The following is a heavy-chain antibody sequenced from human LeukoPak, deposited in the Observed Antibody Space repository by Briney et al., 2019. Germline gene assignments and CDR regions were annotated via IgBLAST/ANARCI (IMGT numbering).Heavy chain of an antibody. V-gene: IGHV4-39*01. J-gene: IGHJ4*02. CDR1: GGSISSSSYC. CDR2: IYYSGST. D-gene: IGHD6-13*01. Sequence: SETLSLTCTVSGGSISSSSYCWGWIRQPPGKGLEWIGSIYYSGSTYYNPSLKSRVTISVDTSKNQFSLKLSSVTAADTAVYYCARHKRPSSSWYPHWGQGTLVTVSS. CDR3: ARHKRPSSSWYPH.